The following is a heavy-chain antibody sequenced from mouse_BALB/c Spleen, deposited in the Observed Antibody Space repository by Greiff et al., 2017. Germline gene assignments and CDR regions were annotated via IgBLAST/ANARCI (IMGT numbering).Heavy chain of an antibody. D-gene: IGHD4-1*01. CDR3: ARHARWGYAMDY. V-gene: IGHV1-62-2*01. CDR2: FYPGSGSI. CDR1: GYTFTEYI. J-gene: IGHJ4*01. Sequence: VKVVESGAGLVKPGASVKLSCKASGYTFTEYIIHWVKQRSGQGLEWIGWFYPGSGSIKYNEKFKDKATLTADKSSSTVYMELSRLTSEDSAVYFCARHARWGYAMDYWGQGTSVTVSS.